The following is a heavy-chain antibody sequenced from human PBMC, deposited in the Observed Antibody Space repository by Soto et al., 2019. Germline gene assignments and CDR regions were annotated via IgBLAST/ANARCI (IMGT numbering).Heavy chain of an antibody. CDR2: IKNKANNYGT. J-gene: IGHJ4*02. Sequence: EVQLVESGGDLVQPGGSLRLSCAASGFTFSDHYMDWVRQAPGKGLEWIGRIKNKANNYGTEYHASVKGRFTILRDDSKNSLFLQMNSLKAEDTALYYCTRVRLGATTRYFDYWGRGTLVSVSS. D-gene: IGHD1-26*01. V-gene: IGHV3-72*01. CDR1: GFTFSDHY. CDR3: TRVRLGATTRYFDY.